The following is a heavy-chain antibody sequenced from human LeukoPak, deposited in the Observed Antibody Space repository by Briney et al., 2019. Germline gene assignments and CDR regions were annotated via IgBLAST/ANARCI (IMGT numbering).Heavy chain of an antibody. CDR1: GYTFTSYG. J-gene: IGHJ4*02. Sequence: SVKVSCKASGYTFTSYGISWVRQAPGQGLEWMGGIIPIFGTANYAQKFQGRVTITADESTSTAYMELSSLRSEDTAVYYCAESGYSYGNYFDYWGQGTLVTVSS. CDR2: IIPIFGTA. D-gene: IGHD5-18*01. V-gene: IGHV1-69*13. CDR3: AESGYSYGNYFDY.